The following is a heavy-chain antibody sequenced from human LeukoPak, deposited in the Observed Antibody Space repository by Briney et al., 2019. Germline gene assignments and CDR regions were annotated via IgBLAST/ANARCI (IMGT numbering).Heavy chain of an antibody. CDR3: ARGAWDYDSSGYYYPFDY. J-gene: IGHJ4*02. CDR1: GYTFTSYY. Sequence: ASVKVSCKASGYTFTSYYMHWVRQAPGQGLEWMGIINPSRDSTSYAQKFQGRVTMTRDTSTSTVYMELSSLGSEDTAVYYCARGAWDYDSSGYYYPFDYWGQGTLVTVSS. D-gene: IGHD3-22*01. CDR2: INPSRDST. V-gene: IGHV1-46*01.